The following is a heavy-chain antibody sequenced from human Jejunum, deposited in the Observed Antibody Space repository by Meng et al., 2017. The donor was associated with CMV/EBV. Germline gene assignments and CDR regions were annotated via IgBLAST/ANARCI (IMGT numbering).Heavy chain of an antibody. J-gene: IGHJ4*02. CDR1: VDSFMYYY. CDR3: ARDRGGLGKYFDY. D-gene: IGHD3-10*01. CDR2: VSYSGTS. Sequence: VDSFMYYYWSWIRQSPEKGLEWIGYVSYSGTSYYNPSLKSRVTVSLDMSKSQFSLTLTSVTAADTAVYFCARDRGGLGKYFDYWGQGSLVTVSS. V-gene: IGHV4-59*01.